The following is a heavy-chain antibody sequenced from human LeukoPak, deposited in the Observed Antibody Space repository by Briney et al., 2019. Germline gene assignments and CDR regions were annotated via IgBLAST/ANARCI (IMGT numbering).Heavy chain of an antibody. CDR3: ARVGNYYDSSGYYYYYYYMDV. CDR1: GGSISSYY. V-gene: IGHV4-4*07. D-gene: IGHD3-22*01. Sequence: SETLSLTCTASGGSISSYYWSWIRQPAGKGLEWIGRIYTSGSTNYNPSLKSRVTISVDKSKNQFSLKLSSVTAADTAVYYCARVGNYYDSSGYYYYYYYMDVWGKGTTVTVSS. CDR2: IYTSGST. J-gene: IGHJ6*03.